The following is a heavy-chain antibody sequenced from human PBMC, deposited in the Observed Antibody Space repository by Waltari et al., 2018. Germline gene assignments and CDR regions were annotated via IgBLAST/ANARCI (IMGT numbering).Heavy chain of an antibody. CDR1: GGSISSSSYY. J-gene: IGHJ6*02. Sequence: QLQLQESGPGLVKPSETLSLTCTVSGGSISSSSYYWGWISQPPGKGLEWIGSIYYSGSTYYNPSLKSRVTISVDTSKNQFSLKLSSVTAADTAVYYCARGDILTGYYKGDTYGMDVWGQGTTVTVSS. CDR3: ARGDILTGYYKGDTYGMDV. CDR2: IYYSGST. V-gene: IGHV4-39*07. D-gene: IGHD3-9*01.